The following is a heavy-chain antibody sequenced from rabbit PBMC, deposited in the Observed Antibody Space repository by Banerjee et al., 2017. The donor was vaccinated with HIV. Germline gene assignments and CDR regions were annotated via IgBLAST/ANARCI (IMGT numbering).Heavy chain of an antibody. CDR3: ARRAYDNSGYPL. Sequence: QSLEESGGGLVQPEGSLTLTCKASGFDFSSDAMYWVRQAPGKGLEWIACIYAGSTWYASWAKGRFTISKTSSTTVTLQMTSLTAADTATYFCARRAYDNSGYPLWGPGTLVTVS. D-gene: IGHD1-1*01. CDR2: IYAGST. J-gene: IGHJ4*01. CDR1: GFDFSSDA. V-gene: IGHV1S40*01.